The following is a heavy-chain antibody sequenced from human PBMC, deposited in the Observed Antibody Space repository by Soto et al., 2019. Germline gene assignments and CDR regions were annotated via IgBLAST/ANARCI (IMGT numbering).Heavy chain of an antibody. J-gene: IGHJ6*02. V-gene: IGHV4-31*03. D-gene: IGHD3-10*01. CDR2: IYYSGRP. Sequence: QVQLQASGPGLVKPSQTLSLTCTVSGGSISSGGYYWSWIRQHPGKGLEWIGYIYYSGRPYYNPSLKSRVTISVDTSKNQFSLKLSSVTAADTAVYYCARVFGFGGMDVWGQGTTVTVSS. CDR3: ARVFGFGGMDV. CDR1: GGSISSGGYY.